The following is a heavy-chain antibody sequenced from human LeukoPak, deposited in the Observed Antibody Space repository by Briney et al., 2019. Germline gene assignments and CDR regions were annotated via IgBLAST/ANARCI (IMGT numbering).Heavy chain of an antibody. Sequence: SQTLSLTCTVSGGSISSGGYYWRWIRQPPGKGLEWIGYIYHSGSTYYNPSLKSRVTISVDRSKNQFSLKLSSVTAADTAVYYCARDGGDGYNYNYWGQGTLVTVSS. CDR2: IYHSGST. CDR1: GGSISSGGYY. CDR3: ARDGGDGYNYNY. V-gene: IGHV4-30-2*01. D-gene: IGHD5-24*01. J-gene: IGHJ4*02.